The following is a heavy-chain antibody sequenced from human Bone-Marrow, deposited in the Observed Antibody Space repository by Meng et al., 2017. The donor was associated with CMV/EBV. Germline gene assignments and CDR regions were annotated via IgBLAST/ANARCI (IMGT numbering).Heavy chain of an antibody. CDR2: ISSSGSIT. CDR1: GFTFSDYY. J-gene: IGHJ5*01. D-gene: IGHD1-26*01. Sequence: GESLKISCAASGFTFSDYYMTWIRQAPGKGLEWVSYISSSGSITKYLDSVKGRFTISRDNAKNSLFLQMNSLRVEDTAVYYCARDSSAVHNWLDSWGQGTLVTASS. V-gene: IGHV3-11*04. CDR3: ARDSSAVHNWLDS.